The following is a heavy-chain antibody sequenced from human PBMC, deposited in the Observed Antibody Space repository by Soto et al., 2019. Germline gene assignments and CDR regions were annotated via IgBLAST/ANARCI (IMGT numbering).Heavy chain of an antibody. V-gene: IGHV3-23*01. D-gene: IGHD3-3*01. CDR2: ISGSGGST. CDR3: AKHPDRITIFGVVSYNWFDP. CDR1: GFTFSSYA. J-gene: IGHJ5*02. Sequence: GSLRLSCAASGFTFSSYAMSWVRQAPGKGLEWVSAISGSGGSTYYADSVKGRFTISRDNSKNTLYLQMNSLRAEDTAVYYCAKHPDRITIFGVVSYNWFDPWGQGTLVTVSS.